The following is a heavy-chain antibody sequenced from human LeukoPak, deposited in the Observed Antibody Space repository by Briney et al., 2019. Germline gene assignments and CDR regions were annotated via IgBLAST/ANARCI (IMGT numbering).Heavy chain of an antibody. CDR1: GLTLSNYV. CDR2: ISSSSSYI. CDR3: ASFYYYDSPGY. D-gene: IGHD3-22*01. V-gene: IGHV3-21*01. J-gene: IGHJ4*02. Sequence: GGSLRLSCAASGLTLSNYVMSWVRQAPGKGLEWVSSISSSSSYIYYADSVKGRFTISRDNAKNSLYLQMNSLRAEDTAVYYCASFYYYDSPGYWGQGTLVAVSS.